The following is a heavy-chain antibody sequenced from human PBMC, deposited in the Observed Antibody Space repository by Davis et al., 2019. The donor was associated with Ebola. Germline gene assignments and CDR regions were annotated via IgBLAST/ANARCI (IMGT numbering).Heavy chain of an antibody. V-gene: IGHV4-59*01. CDR3: ARGGYCSGVTCTLFGDV. CDR1: GGSISPNY. Sequence: PSETLSLTCTVSGGSISPNYWSWIRQFPGKGLEWIGYIYSGGSTKYNPSLKSRVTISVDTSKNQFSLKLSSVTAADTAVYYCARGGYCSGVTCTLFGDVWGQGTTVTVPS. J-gene: IGHJ6*02. CDR2: IYSGGST. D-gene: IGHD2-15*01.